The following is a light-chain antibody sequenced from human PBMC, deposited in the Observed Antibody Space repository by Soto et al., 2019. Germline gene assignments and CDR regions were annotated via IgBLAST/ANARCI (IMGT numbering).Light chain of an antibody. Sequence: ESVLTQSPGTLSLSPGERATLSCRASQSVSSSYLAWYQQKPGQTPRLLIYGASTRSTGIPDRFSGSRSATDVTLTISRLEPEDFAAYYCQQYGSSSLYSFGQGTRLEIK. J-gene: IGKJ2*03. CDR1: QSVSSSY. CDR3: QQYGSSSLYS. V-gene: IGKV3-20*01. CDR2: GAS.